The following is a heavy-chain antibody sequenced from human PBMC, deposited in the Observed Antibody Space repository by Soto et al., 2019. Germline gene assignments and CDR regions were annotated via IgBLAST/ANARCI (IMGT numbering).Heavy chain of an antibody. Sequence: SETLSLTCTVSGDSMTSGGYYWSWVRQNPGKGLEWIGYRSYSGSTYYNPSLKSRVTIVVDTSRSQFSLGLSSVTAADTAVYYCAREGGLADCGGDCSYNWFEPRGQGTLVTLSS. V-gene: IGHV4-31*03. J-gene: IGHJ5*02. CDR1: GDSMTSGGYY. CDR3: AREGGLADCGGDCSYNWFEP. D-gene: IGHD2-21*02. CDR2: RSYSGST.